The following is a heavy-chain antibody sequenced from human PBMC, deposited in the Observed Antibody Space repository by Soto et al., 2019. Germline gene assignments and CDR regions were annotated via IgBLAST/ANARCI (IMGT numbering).Heavy chain of an antibody. CDR1: GYTFTSYG. D-gene: IGHD4-17*01. CDR3: GRAKYGEFADY. Sequence: QIQVVQSGDEVKQPGASVTVSCQASGYTFTSYGINWVRKAPGHGLEWVGWVSGYNGDTYYAQKFQDRVTMTKDGGTTTTYLELRSLRSDDSAVSYCGRAKYGEFADYWGQGTRVAV. J-gene: IGHJ4*02. CDR2: VSGYNGDT. V-gene: IGHV1-18*01.